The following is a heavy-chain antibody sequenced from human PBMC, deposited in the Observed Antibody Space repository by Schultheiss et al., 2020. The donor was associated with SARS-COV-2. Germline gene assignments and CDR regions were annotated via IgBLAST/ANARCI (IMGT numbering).Heavy chain of an antibody. Sequence: GGSLRLSCAASGFTVSSNYMSWVRQAPGKGLEWVAVISYDGSNKYYADSVKGRFTISRDNSKNTLYLQMNSLRAEDTAVYYCAKDRSSSWNLFDYWGQGTLVTVSS. CDR2: ISYDGSNK. D-gene: IGHD6-13*01. CDR3: AKDRSSSWNLFDY. J-gene: IGHJ4*02. CDR1: GFTVSSNY. V-gene: IGHV3-30*18.